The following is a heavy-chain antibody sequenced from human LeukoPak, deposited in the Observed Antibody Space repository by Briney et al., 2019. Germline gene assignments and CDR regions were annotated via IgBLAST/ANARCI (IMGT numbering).Heavy chain of an antibody. CDR3: ARVALAGSRIHLLDN. Sequence: ASVKVSCKASGYTFTSYGISWVRQAPGQGLEWMGWISAYNGNTNYAQKLQGRVTMTTDTSTSTAYMELRSLRSDDTAMYFCARVALAGSRIHLLDNWGQGTLVTASS. V-gene: IGHV1-18*01. CDR2: ISAYNGNT. CDR1: GYTFTSYG. D-gene: IGHD5-18*01. J-gene: IGHJ4*02.